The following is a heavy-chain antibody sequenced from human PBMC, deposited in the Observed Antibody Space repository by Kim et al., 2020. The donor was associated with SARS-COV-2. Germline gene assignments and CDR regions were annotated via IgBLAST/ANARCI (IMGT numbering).Heavy chain of an antibody. D-gene: IGHD6-13*01. CDR2: ISAAGSNK. CDR3: ASAYRAAAGIDYFDY. J-gene: IGHJ4*02. V-gene: IGHV3-30*04. Sequence: GGSLRLSCAASGFTFSNIPMHWVRQAPGKGLEWVAVISAAGSNKYYADSVKGRFTISRDNSKNTLYLQLDSLRAEDAAVYYCASAYRAAAGIDYFDYWGQGTLVTVSS. CDR1: GFTFSNIP.